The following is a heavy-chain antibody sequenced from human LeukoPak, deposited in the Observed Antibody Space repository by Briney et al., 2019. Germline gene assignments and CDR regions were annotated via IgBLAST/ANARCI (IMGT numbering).Heavy chain of an antibody. Sequence: PGGSLRLSCAASGFTFSSYAMSWVRQAPGKGLEWVSAISGSGGSTYYADSVKGRFTISRDNSKNTLYLQVNSLRAEDTAVYYCAKLASYYDFWSGYYFHWGQGTLVTVSS. CDR2: ISGSGGST. V-gene: IGHV3-23*01. D-gene: IGHD3-3*01. CDR1: GFTFSSYA. J-gene: IGHJ4*02. CDR3: AKLASYYDFWSGYYFH.